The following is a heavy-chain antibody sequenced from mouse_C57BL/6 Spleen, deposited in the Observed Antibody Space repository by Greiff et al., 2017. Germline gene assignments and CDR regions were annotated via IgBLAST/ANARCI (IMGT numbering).Heavy chain of an antibody. J-gene: IGHJ4*01. D-gene: IGHD1-1*01. Sequence: VQLQQSGPELVKPGASVKISCKASGYSFTGYYMNWVKQSPEKSLEWIGEINPSTGGTTYNQKFKAKATLTVDKSSSTAYMQLKSLTSEDSAVYYCASPYGSSYPYAMDYWGQGTSVTVSS. CDR2: INPSTGGT. V-gene: IGHV1-42*01. CDR3: ASPYGSSYPYAMDY. CDR1: GYSFTGYY.